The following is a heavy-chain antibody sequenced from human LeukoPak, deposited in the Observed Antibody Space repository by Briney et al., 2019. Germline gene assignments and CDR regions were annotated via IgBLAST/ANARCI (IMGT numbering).Heavy chain of an antibody. CDR3: ARFQRDIVVVVAAPDAFDI. V-gene: IGHV4-59*08. Sequence: SETLSLTCTVSGGSISSYYWSWVRQPPGKGLEWIGYIYYSGSINYNPSLKSRVTMSVDMFKNQFSLKVSAVTAADTAVYYCARFQRDIVVVVAAPDAFDIWGQGTMVTVSS. D-gene: IGHD2-15*01. CDR1: GGSISSYY. CDR2: IYYSGSI. J-gene: IGHJ3*02.